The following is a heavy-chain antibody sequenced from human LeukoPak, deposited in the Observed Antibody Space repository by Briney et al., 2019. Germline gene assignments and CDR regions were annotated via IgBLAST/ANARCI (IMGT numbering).Heavy chain of an antibody. CDR1: GFTFSSYA. CDR3: AKAHRRWLVLDY. J-gene: IGHJ4*02. V-gene: IGHV3-23*01. CDR2: ISGSGGST. D-gene: IGHD6-19*01. Sequence: GGSLRLSCAASGFTFSSYAMSWVRQAPGKGLEWVSAISGSGGSTYYADSVKGRFTISRDNSKNTLYLQMNSLGAEDTAVYYCAKAHRRWLVLDYWGQGTLVTVSS.